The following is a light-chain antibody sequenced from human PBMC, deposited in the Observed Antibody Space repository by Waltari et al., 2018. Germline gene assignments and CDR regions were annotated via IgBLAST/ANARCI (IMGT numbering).Light chain of an antibody. J-gene: IGLJ3*02. CDR3: QSFDSSLSASV. CDR2: GNP. CDR1: SSNFGAGYD. V-gene: IGLV1-40*01. Sequence: QSVLTQPPSMSGAPGQKVTIPCTGGSSNFGAGYDVHWYQQFPGTAPKLLIFGNPSRPAGVPGRFSGSRSGTSASLAIAGLQSEDEAVYYCQSFDSSLSASVFGGGTKLTVL.